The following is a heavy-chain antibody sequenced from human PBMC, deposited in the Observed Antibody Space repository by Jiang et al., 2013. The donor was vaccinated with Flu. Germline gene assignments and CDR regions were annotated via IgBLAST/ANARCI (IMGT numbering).Heavy chain of an antibody. V-gene: IGHV4-59*01. J-gene: IGHJ6*02. CDR2: IYYSGST. Sequence: LEWIGYIYYSGSTNYNPSLKSRVTISVDTSKNQFSLKLSSVTAADTAVYYCARDRTRDSSWYYYYYGMDVWGQGTTVTVSS. D-gene: IGHD6-13*01. CDR3: ARDRTRDSSWYYYYYGMDV.